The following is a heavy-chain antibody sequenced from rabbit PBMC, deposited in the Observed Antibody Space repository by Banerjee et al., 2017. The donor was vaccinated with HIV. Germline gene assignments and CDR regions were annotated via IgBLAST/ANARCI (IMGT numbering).Heavy chain of an antibody. V-gene: IGHV1S45*01. CDR2: INTSSGNT. CDR3: ARDNADNNGVYWSL. D-gene: IGHD2-1*01. J-gene: IGHJ6*01. CDR1: GFSFSNKYV. Sequence: QEQLVESGGGLVKPEGSLTLTCTASGFSFSNKYVMCWVRQAPGKGLEWIACINTSSGNTVYATWAKGRFTISRTSSTTVALQLNSLTAADTATYFCARDNADNNGVYWSLWGPGTLVTVS.